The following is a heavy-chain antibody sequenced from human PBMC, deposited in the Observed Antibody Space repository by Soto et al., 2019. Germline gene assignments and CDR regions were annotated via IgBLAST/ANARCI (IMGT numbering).Heavy chain of an antibody. CDR2: IYYSGST. J-gene: IGHJ5*02. Sequence: SETLSLTCTVSGGSVSSGIYYWSWIRQPPGKGLEWIGYIYYSGSTNYNPSLKSRVTISVDTSKNQFSLKLSSVTAADTAVYYCARVPLLWFGELLRWFDPWGQGTLVTVSS. V-gene: IGHV4-61*01. CDR3: ARVPLLWFGELLRWFDP. D-gene: IGHD3-10*01. CDR1: GGSVSSGIYY.